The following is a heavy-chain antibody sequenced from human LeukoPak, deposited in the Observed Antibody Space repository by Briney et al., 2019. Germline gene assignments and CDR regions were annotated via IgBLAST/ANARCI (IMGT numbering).Heavy chain of an antibody. V-gene: IGHV4-4*09. D-gene: IGHD6-13*01. CDR3: AGGSPAAGTNYFDY. CDR1: GGSIGSYY. CDR2: IYTSGTT. J-gene: IGHJ4*02. Sequence: PSETLSLTCTVSGGSIGSYYWGWIRQPPGKGLEWIGYIYTSGTTNYNPSLKSRVTMSLDTSKNQFSLKLSSVTAADTAVYFCAGGSPAAGTNYFDYWGQGALVTASS.